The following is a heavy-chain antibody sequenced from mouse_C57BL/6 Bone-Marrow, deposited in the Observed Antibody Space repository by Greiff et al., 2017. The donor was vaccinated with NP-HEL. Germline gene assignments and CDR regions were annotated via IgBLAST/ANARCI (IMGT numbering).Heavy chain of an antibody. CDR3: ARMQLRRRYFDV. D-gene: IGHD2-12*01. V-gene: IGHV3-5*01. CDR1: AISITTGNYR. Sequence: EVKLMESGPGLVKPSQTVFLTCTVTAISITTGNYRWSWIRQFPGNKLEWIGYIYYSGTITYNPSLTSRTTITRDTPKNQFFLEMNSLTAEDTATYYCARMQLRRRYFDVWGTGTTVTVSS. CDR2: IYYSGTI. J-gene: IGHJ1*03.